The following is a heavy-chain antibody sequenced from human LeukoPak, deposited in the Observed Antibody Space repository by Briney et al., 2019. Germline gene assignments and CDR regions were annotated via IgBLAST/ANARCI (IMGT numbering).Heavy chain of an antibody. CDR2: IYYSGST. D-gene: IGHD5-18*01. Sequence: PSETLSLTCTVSGGSISSSSYYWGWIRQPPGKGLEWIGSIYYSGSTYYNPSLNSRVTISVDTSKNQFSLKLSSVTAADTAVYYCARHMIQLWAPDAFDIWGQGTMVTVSS. CDR3: ARHMIQLWAPDAFDI. V-gene: IGHV4-39*01. CDR1: GGSISSSSYY. J-gene: IGHJ3*02.